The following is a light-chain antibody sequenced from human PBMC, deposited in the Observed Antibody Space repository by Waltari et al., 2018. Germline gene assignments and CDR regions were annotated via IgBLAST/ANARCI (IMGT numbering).Light chain of an antibody. Sequence: QSALTQPASVSGPPGQSLTLPSTGTSTDLGNYKHVSWYQQHPGKATKLMIYAVSKRPSGVSDRFSGSKSGDMASLTISGLQPEDEAEYFCSSYGGSSKGVFGGGTKVTVL. CDR2: AVS. J-gene: IGLJ2*01. CDR3: SSYGGSSKGV. CDR1: STDLGNYKH. V-gene: IGLV2-23*02.